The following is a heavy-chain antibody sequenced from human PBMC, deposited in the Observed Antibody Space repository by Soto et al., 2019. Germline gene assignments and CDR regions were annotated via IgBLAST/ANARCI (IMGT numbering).Heavy chain of an antibody. Sequence: ASVKVSCKASGYTFTGYYMHWVRQAPGQGLEWMGWINPNSGGTNYAQKFQGWVTMTRDRSISTAYMELSRLRSDDTAVYYCARGPYSGSYFDYWGQGTLVTVSS. CDR2: INPNSGGT. J-gene: IGHJ4*02. CDR1: GYTFTGYY. D-gene: IGHD1-26*01. V-gene: IGHV1-2*04. CDR3: ARGPYSGSYFDY.